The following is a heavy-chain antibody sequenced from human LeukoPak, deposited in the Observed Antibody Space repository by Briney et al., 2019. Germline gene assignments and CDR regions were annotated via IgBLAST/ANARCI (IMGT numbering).Heavy chain of an antibody. D-gene: IGHD6-19*01. CDR3: ANIAVTGDFDY. CDR2: ISYDGSIK. Sequence: GGSLRLSCTDSGFTFTNNAMHWVRQVPGQGLEWLALISYDGSIKYYADSVKGRFTISRDNSKNTLYLQMNSLRTRDTAVYFCANIAVTGDFDYWGQGTLVTVSS. J-gene: IGHJ4*02. CDR1: GFTFTNNA. V-gene: IGHV3-30-3*01.